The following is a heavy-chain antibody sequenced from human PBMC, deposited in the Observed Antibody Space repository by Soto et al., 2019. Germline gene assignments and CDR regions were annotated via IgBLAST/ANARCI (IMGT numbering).Heavy chain of an antibody. Sequence: QVQLVESGGGVVQPGRSLRLSCAASGFTFSGYAMHWVRQAPGKGLEWVALTYYGGNNKYYADSVKGRFTISRDNSRNTLSPHTTSLRADDTAVYYSSITTGSGSSGVYALAVWAQEPMVTVPS. CDR1: GFTFSGYA. CDR2: TYYGGNNK. J-gene: IGHJ6*02. D-gene: IGHD3-22*01. CDR3: SITTGSGSSGVYALAV. V-gene: IGHV3-33*01.